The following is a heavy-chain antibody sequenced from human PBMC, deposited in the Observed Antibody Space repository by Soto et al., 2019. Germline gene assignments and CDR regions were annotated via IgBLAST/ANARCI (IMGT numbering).Heavy chain of an antibody. Sequence: ESGGGVVQPGRSLRLSCAASEFTFSSYGMHWVRQAPGKGLEWVAVISYDGSNKYYADSVKGRFTISRDNSKNTLYLQMNSLRAEDTAVYYCAKVLDGSGWYPIGMDVWGKGTTVTVSS. D-gene: IGHD6-19*01. J-gene: IGHJ6*03. CDR1: EFTFSSYG. V-gene: IGHV3-30*18. CDR3: AKVLDGSGWYPIGMDV. CDR2: ISYDGSNK.